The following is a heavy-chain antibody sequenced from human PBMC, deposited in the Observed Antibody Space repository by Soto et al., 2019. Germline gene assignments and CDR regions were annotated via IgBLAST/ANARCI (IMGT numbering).Heavy chain of an antibody. V-gene: IGHV3-23*01. D-gene: IGHD6-6*01. CDR2: ISGSGGST. J-gene: IGHJ6*02. Sequence: PGWSLRLSCAASGFTFISYAMSWVRQAPGKGLEWVSAISGSGGSTYYADSVKGRFTISRDNSKNTLYLQMNSLRAEDTAVYYCAKEYSSSSSAYYYYGMDVWGQGTTVTSP. CDR3: AKEYSSSSSAYYYYGMDV. CDR1: GFTFISYA.